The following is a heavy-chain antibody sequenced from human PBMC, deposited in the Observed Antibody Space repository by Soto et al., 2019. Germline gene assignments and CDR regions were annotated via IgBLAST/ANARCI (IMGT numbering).Heavy chain of an antibody. J-gene: IGHJ4*02. Sequence: EVQLLESGGGLVQPGGSVRLSCAASGFTFNNFVMNWVRQDPGKGLEWVSSITDSGGRTYYAASVRGRFTISWYNSKHPLVLQMEGMRVEDTGLVACAKAENGCGDGSPVSGGQGTMVTVSS. CDR2: ITDSGGRT. D-gene: IGHD2-8*01. CDR1: GFTFNNFV. CDR3: AKAENGCGDGSPVS. V-gene: IGHV3-23*01.